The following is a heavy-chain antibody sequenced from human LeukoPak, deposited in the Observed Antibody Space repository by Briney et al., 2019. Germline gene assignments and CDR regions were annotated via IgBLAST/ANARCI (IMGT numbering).Heavy chain of an antibody. CDR3: ARELGSGTFDY. CDR2: MWYDGSKE. CDR1: GFTFSVYG. Sequence: GGSLRLSCAASGFTFSVYGVHWVRQAPGKGLEWVAVMWYDGSKEYYADSVKGRSTISRDTSTNMLYLQMNSLRAEDTAVYYCARELGSGTFDYWGQGTLVTVTS. J-gene: IGHJ4*02. D-gene: IGHD6-19*01. V-gene: IGHV3-33*01.